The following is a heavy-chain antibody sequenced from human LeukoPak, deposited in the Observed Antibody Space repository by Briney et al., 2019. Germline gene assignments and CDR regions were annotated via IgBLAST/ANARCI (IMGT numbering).Heavy chain of an antibody. CDR1: GFAVSSNY. D-gene: IGHD1-14*01. CDR2: IYSGGST. J-gene: IGHJ4*02. V-gene: IGHV3-66*02. CDR3: ARTGPRLGVDY. Sequence: GGSLRLSCAASGFAVSSNYMSWVRQAPGKGLEWVSVIYSGGSTYYADSVKGRFTISRDNSKNTLYLQMNSLRAEDTAVYYCARTGPRLGVDYWGQGTLVTVSS.